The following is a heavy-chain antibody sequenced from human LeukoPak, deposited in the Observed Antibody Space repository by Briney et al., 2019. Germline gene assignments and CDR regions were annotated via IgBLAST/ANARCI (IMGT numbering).Heavy chain of an antibody. CDR3: ARALQLGMAIDY. V-gene: IGHV3-21*01. Sequence: PGGSLRLSCAASGFTFSSYSMNWVRQAPGKGLEWVSSISSSSSYIYYADSVKGRFTISRDNAKNSLYLQMNSLRAEDTAVYYCARALQLGMAIDYWGQGTLVTVSS. D-gene: IGHD6-13*01. J-gene: IGHJ4*02. CDR1: GFTFSSYS. CDR2: ISSSSSYI.